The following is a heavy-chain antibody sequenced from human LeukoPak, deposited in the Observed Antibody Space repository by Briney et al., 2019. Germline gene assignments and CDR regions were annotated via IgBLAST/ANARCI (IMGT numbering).Heavy chain of an antibody. J-gene: IGHJ6*03. D-gene: IGHD2-2*01. CDR3: TTGGSSTDYYYYYMDV. V-gene: IGHV3-15*01. CDR2: IKSKTDGGTT. Sequence: GGSLRLSCAASGFTFSNAWMSWVRQAPGKGLEWVGRIKSKTDGGTTDYAAPVKGRFTISRDDSKNTLYLQMNSLKTEDTAVYYCTTGGSSTDYYYYYMDVWGKGTTVTVSS. CDR1: GFTFSNAW.